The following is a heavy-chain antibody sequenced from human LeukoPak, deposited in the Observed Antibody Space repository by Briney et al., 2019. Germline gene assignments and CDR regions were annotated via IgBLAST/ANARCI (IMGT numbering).Heavy chain of an antibody. Sequence: GGTLRLSCAASGLTFSNAWMSWVRQAPGKGLEWVGRIKSKTDGGTTDYAAPVKGRFTISRDDSKNTLYLQMNSLKTEDTAVYYCTTDRYYDYVWGSYRYTSFGYWGQGTLVTVSS. CDR3: TTDRYYDYVWGSYRYTSFGY. D-gene: IGHD3-16*02. CDR1: GLTFSNAW. V-gene: IGHV3-15*01. CDR2: IKSKTDGGTT. J-gene: IGHJ4*02.